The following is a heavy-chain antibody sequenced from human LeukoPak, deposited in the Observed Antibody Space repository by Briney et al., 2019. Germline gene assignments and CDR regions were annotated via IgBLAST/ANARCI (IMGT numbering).Heavy chain of an antibody. CDR2: IYYSGST. CDR3: SDLCGEGGDF. CDR1: GGSISSSSYY. J-gene: IGHJ4*02. Sequence: SETLSLTCTVSGGSISSSSYYWGWIRQPPGKGLEWIGSIYYSGSTYYNPSLKSRVTISLDTSKNQFSLKLSSVTAAGTGVDSCSDLCGEGGDFWGQGTLVTVSS. D-gene: IGHD2-21*01. V-gene: IGHV4-39*01.